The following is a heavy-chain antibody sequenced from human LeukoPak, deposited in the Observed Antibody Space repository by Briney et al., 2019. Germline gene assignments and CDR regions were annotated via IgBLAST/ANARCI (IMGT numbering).Heavy chain of an antibody. J-gene: IGHJ4*02. V-gene: IGHV3-48*01. Sequence: GGSLRLSCAASGFTFSSYSMNWVRPAPGKGLEWVSYISSSSSTIYYADSVKGRFTISRDNSKNTLYLQMNSLRAEDTAVYYCAKDGLMVRGVIFDYWGQGTLVTVSS. CDR2: ISSSSSTI. CDR3: AKDGLMVRGVIFDY. CDR1: GFTFSSYS. D-gene: IGHD3-10*01.